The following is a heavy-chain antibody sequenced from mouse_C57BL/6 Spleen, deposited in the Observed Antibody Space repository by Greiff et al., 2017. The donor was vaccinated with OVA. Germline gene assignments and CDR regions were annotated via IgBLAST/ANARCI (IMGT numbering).Heavy chain of an antibody. V-gene: IGHV5-4*01. J-gene: IGHJ2*01. D-gene: IGHD2-3*01. Sequence: EVQGVESGGGLVKPGGSLKLSCAASGFTFSRYAMSWVRQTPATRLEWVATISDGGSYTYYPDNVKGRFTISRDNAKNNLYLQMSHLKSEDTAMYYCATMMVTTSYFDYWGQGTTLTVSS. CDR2: ISDGGSYT. CDR3: ATMMVTTSYFDY. CDR1: GFTFSRYA.